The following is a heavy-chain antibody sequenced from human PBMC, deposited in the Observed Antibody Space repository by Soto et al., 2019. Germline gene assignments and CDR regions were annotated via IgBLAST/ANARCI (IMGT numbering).Heavy chain of an antibody. J-gene: IGHJ6*02. CDR1: GYRFTSYW. D-gene: IGHD6-13*01. V-gene: IGHV5-51*01. CDR2: IYPGDSDT. Sequence: GESLKSSCKGCGYRFTSYWIGWVRQMNGKGLEWMGIIYPGDSDTRYSPSFQGQVTISADKSISTAYLQWSSLKASDTAMYYCARTSAAGKYYYGMDVWGQGTTVTVS. CDR3: ARTSAAGKYYYGMDV.